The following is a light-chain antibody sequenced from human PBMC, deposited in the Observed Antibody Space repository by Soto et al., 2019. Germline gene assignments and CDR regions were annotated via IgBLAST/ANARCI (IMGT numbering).Light chain of an antibody. CDR3: QQSYSTSTWT. V-gene: IGKV1-39*01. CDR2: AAS. CDR1: QSISNY. J-gene: IGKJ1*01. Sequence: DIQMTQSPSSLSASVGDRVTITCRASQSISNYLNWYQQKPGKARKLLIYAASTLQSGVPSRFSGSGSGTDFTLTISSLQPEDFATYYCQQSYSTSTWTFGQGTKVEIK.